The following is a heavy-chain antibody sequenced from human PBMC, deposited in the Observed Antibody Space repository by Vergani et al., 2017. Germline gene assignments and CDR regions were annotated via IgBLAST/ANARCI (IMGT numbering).Heavy chain of an antibody. D-gene: IGHD5-18*01. CDR3: AKVRGYTYGYFDY. CDR1: GFTFSACP. J-gene: IGHJ4*02. Sequence: EVQLLQSGGGVIQPGGSVRLSCAASGFTFSACPMTWVRQAPGKGLEWVSAISARYPSTYYADSVKGRFTISRDNSKNTLYLQMNSLRAEDTAVYYCAKVRGYTYGYFDYWGQGTLVTVSS. CDR2: ISARYPST. V-gene: IGHV3-23*01.